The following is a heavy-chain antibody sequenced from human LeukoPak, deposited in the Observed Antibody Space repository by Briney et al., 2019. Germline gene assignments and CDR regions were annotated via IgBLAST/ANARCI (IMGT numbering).Heavy chain of an antibody. CDR2: ISSSGSTI. V-gene: IGHV3-48*03. D-gene: IGHD3-10*01. CDR3: ARDGSGIGNYFDY. CDR1: GFTFSSYE. Sequence: GGSLRLSCAASGFTFSSYEMNWVRQAPGKGLEWVSYISSSGSTIYYADSVKGRFTISRDNAKNSLYLQMNSLRAEDMAVYYCARDGSGIGNYFDYWGQGTLVTVSS. J-gene: IGHJ4*02.